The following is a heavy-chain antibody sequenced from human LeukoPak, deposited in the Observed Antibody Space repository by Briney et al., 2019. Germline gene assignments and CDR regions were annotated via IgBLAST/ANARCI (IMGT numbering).Heavy chain of an antibody. Sequence: SQTLSLTCTVSGGSISSGDYYWSWIRQPPGKGLEWIGYIYHSGSTYYNPSLKSRITISVDTSKNQFSLKLNSVTAADTAVYYCARERQAFDYWGQGTLVTVSS. J-gene: IGHJ4*02. CDR1: GGSISSGDYY. V-gene: IGHV4-30-4*01. CDR3: ARERQAFDY. CDR2: IYHSGST.